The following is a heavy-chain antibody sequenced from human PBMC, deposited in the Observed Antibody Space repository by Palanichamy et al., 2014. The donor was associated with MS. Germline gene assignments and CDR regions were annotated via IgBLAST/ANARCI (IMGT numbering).Heavy chain of an antibody. J-gene: IGHJ4*02. CDR1: SSYG. CDR2: IWYDGSNK. CDR3: ARPRNIAAAGTVPPFDY. Sequence: SSYGMHWVRQAPGKGLEWVAVIWYDGSNKYYADSVKGRFTISRDNSKNTLYLQMNSLRAEDTAVYYCARPRNIAAAGTVPPFDYWGQGTLVTVSS. D-gene: IGHD6-13*01. V-gene: IGHV3-33*01.